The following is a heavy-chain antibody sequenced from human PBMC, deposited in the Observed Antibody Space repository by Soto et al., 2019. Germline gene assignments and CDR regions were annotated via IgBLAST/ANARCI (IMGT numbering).Heavy chain of an antibody. J-gene: IGHJ4*02. Sequence: QVQLVQSGAEVKKPGSSVKVSCKASGDTLSTHGLSWVRQAPGQGLEWMGGTIPIIGTTDYAEKFQGRVTITADESTTTSYMELSSLRPDDTDVDYCAAGDSRDTGDHWGQGTLVTVSS. V-gene: IGHV1-69*01. CDR3: AAGDSRDTGDH. D-gene: IGHD5-18*01. CDR2: TIPIIGTT. CDR1: GDTLSTHG.